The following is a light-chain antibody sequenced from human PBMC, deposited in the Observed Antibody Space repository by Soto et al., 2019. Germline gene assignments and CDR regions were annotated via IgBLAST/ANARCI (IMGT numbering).Light chain of an antibody. V-gene: IGKV1-9*01. J-gene: IGKJ4*01. CDR2: EES. CDR3: QQVKSYTRT. CDR1: QAITNN. Sequence: DIHLTQSQSSLCASLGDRVTITWRASQAITNNLAWYQQKPGNPPRLLIYEESTLHSGVPSRFSVLKVGTQFILTLDSLKNEDFATYYCQQVKSYTRTFGGGTKVDIK.